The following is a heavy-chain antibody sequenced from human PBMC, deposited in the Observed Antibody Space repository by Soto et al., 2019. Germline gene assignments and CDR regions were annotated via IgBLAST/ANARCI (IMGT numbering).Heavy chain of an antibody. Sequence: GGSLRLSCAASGFTFDDYAMHWVRQAPGKGLEWVSGIGWNSGNIGYADSVKGRFTISRDNAKNSLYLQMNSLRAEDTALYYCAKALGTVTSFYYFDYWGQGTLVTVSS. CDR3: AKALGTVTSFYYFDY. D-gene: IGHD4-17*01. J-gene: IGHJ4*02. CDR2: IGWNSGNI. V-gene: IGHV3-9*01. CDR1: GFTFDDYA.